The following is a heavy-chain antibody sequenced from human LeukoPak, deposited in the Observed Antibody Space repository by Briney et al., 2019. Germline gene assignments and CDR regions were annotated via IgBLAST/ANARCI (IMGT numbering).Heavy chain of an antibody. V-gene: IGHV3-7*01. D-gene: IGHD4-11*01. CDR1: GFSFSNYW. Sequence: PGGSLRLSCAASGFSFSNYWMSWVRQAPGEGLEWVANIKHDGTEKHYVDSVEGRFTVSRDNAKNSVYLQMNSLRVDDTAVYYCARDSGDRTVDYWGQGTLVTVSS. CDR3: ARDSGDRTVDY. CDR2: IKHDGTEK. J-gene: IGHJ4*02.